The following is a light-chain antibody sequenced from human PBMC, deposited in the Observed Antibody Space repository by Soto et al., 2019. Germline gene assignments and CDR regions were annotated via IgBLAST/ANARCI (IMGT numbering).Light chain of an antibody. J-gene: IGKJ5*01. Sequence: EIVLTQSPSTRSLCPGERGTLSCRASQSVSSYLAWYQQKPGQTPRLLIYDASNRATGIPARFSGSGSGTDFTLTISSLEPEDFAVYYCQHRYNWPPITFGQGTRLEIK. CDR1: QSVSSY. CDR2: DAS. CDR3: QHRYNWPPIT. V-gene: IGKV3-11*01.